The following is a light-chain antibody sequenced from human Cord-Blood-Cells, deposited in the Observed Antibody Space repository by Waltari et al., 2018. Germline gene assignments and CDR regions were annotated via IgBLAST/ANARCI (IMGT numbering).Light chain of an antibody. CDR1: QSISSY. CDR2: AAS. V-gene: IGKV1-39*01. Sequence: DIQMTQSPSSLSASVGDRVTITCRASQSISSYLNWYQQKPGKAPKLLIYAASRLQSGVPSRFSGSGSGTDFTLTISSLQPEDFATYYCQQSYSSPPSFGQGTKREIK. J-gene: IGKJ2*03. CDR3: QQSYSSPPS.